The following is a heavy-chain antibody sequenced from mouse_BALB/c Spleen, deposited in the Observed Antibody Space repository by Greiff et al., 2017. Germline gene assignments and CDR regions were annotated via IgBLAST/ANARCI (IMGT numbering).Heavy chain of an antibody. D-gene: IGHD1-1*01. CDR2: ISSGGSYT. J-gene: IGHJ2*01. CDR3: TSDGSSYFDY. Sequence: EVKLVESGGGLVKPGGSLKLSCAASGFTFSSYTMSWVRQTPEKRLEWVATISSGGSYTYYPDSVKGRFTISRDNAKNTLYLQMSSLKSEDTAMYYCTSDGSSYFDYGGQGTTLTVSS. CDR1: GFTFSSYT. V-gene: IGHV5-6-4*01.